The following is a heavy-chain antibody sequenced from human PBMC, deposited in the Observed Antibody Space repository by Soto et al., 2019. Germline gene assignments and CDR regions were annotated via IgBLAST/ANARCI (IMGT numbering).Heavy chain of an antibody. D-gene: IGHD1-20*01. CDR1: GFTFSSYG. J-gene: IGHJ4*02. Sequence: QVQLVESGGGVVQPGRSLRLSCAASGFTFSSYGMHWVRQAPGKGLEWVAVIWYDGSNKYYADSVKGRFTISRDNSKNTRYLQMNSLRAEDTAVYYCARTRTTIKDAFDYWGQGTLVTVSS. CDR3: ARTRTTIKDAFDY. CDR2: IWYDGSNK. V-gene: IGHV3-33*01.